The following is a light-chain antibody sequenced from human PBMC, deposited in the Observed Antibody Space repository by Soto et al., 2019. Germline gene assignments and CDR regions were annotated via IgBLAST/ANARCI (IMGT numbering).Light chain of an antibody. J-gene: IGKJ4*01. CDR3: QQYGSSPPLT. CDR1: QSVSRNY. CDR2: GAS. Sequence: EIVMTQSPATLSVSPGERATLSCRASQSVSRNYLAWYQQKPGQAPRLLIYGASSRATGIPDRFSGSGSGTDFTLTISRLEPEDFVVYYCQQYGSSPPLTFGGGTKVDIK. V-gene: IGKV3-20*01.